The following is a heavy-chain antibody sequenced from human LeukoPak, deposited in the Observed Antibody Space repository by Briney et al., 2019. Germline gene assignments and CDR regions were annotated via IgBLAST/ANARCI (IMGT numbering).Heavy chain of an antibody. V-gene: IGHV4-39*07. D-gene: IGHD2-8*01. J-gene: IGHJ4*02. Sequence: PSETLSLTCTVSGGSISSSSYYWGWIRQPPGKGLEWIGSIYYSGSTYYNPSLKSRVTISVDTSKNQFSLKLSSVTAADTAVYYCARGGYCTNGVCPADYWGQGTLVTVSS. CDR1: GGSISSSSYY. CDR2: IYYSGST. CDR3: ARGGYCTNGVCPADY.